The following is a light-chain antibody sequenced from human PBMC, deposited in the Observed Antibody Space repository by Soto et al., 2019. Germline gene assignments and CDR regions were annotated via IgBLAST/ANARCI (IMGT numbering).Light chain of an antibody. CDR1: SSDFGDFNY. V-gene: IGLV2-14*03. Sequence: QSVLTQPASVSGSPGQSITISCTGTSSDFGDFNYVFWYQQHPGKAPKLLIYDVSNRPSGVSNRFSGSKSGDTASLTISGLQADDEADYYCTSYTTSITYVFGTGTKVTVL. CDR3: TSYTTSITYV. J-gene: IGLJ1*01. CDR2: DVS.